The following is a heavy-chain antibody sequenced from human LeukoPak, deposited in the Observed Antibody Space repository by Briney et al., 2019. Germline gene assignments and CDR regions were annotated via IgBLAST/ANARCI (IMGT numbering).Heavy chain of an antibody. CDR3: ARDQHSSSFRLYYFDY. J-gene: IGHJ4*02. CDR1: GFTFDRYS. D-gene: IGHD3-22*01. V-gene: IGHV3-21*01. Sequence: PGGSLRLSCAASGFTFDRYSMNWVRQAPGKGLEWVSSISSSSSSIYYADSMKGRFTISRDNAKNSLYLEMNSLRVEDTAVYYCARDQHSSSFRLYYFDYWGQGNLVTVSS. CDR2: ISSSSSSI.